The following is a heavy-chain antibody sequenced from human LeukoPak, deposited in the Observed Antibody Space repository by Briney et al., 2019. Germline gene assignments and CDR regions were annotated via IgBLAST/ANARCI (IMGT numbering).Heavy chain of an antibody. Sequence: TGGSLRLSCAASGFTFSTYDMSWVRQAPRKGLEWVACIGGSGGAIYYRDSVKGRFTISRDNSKSTLYLQMNSLRADDTAVYFCAKWMSRVQAFDIWGQGTMVTVSS. CDR2: IGGSGGAI. V-gene: IGHV3-23*01. CDR1: GFTFSTYD. J-gene: IGHJ3*02. CDR3: AKWMSRVQAFDI. D-gene: IGHD5-12*01.